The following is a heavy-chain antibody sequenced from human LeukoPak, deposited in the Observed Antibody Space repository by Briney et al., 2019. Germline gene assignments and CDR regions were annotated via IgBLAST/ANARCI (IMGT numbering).Heavy chain of an antibody. Sequence: GSLRLSCAASGFSVSINYMSWDRQAPGKGLEWVSVIYSGGGTYYADSVKDRFTISRDNSKNTLYLQMNSLRAEDTAVYYCARVIWSAEKYYFDDGGQVTTVTVSS. D-gene: IGHD3-16*01. CDR3: ARVIWSAEKYYFDD. V-gene: IGHV3-66*01. CDR1: GFSVSINY. J-gene: IGHJ4*02. CDR2: IYSGGGT.